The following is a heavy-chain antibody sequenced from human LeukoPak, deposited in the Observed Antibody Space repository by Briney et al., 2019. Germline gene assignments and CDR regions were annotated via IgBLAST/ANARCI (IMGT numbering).Heavy chain of an antibody. D-gene: IGHD6-13*01. Sequence: NAGGSLRLSCAASGFTFNSYSMNWVRQAPGKGLEWVSSISSSSLSYIYYADSVKGRFTIFRDNAKNSLYLQMNSLRAEDTAVYYCARDRDSSSWSSRRVGDYFDYWGQGTLVTVSS. V-gene: IGHV3-21*01. CDR3: ARDRDSSSWSSRRVGDYFDY. J-gene: IGHJ4*02. CDR1: GFTFNSYS. CDR2: ISSSSLSYI.